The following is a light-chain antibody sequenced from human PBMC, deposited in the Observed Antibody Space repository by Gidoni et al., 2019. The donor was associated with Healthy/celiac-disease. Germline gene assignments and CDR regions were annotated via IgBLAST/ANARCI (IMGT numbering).Light chain of an antibody. CDR3: QSYDSSLSGWV. Sequence: QSVLTQPPSVSGAPGQRVTLPCPGSSSNIGAGYDVPWYQQLPGTAPNLLIYGNSNRPAGVPDRFSGAKSGTSASLAITGLQAEDEADYYCQSYDSSLSGWVFGGGTKLTVL. CDR2: GNS. CDR1: SSNIGAGYD. J-gene: IGLJ3*02. V-gene: IGLV1-40*01.